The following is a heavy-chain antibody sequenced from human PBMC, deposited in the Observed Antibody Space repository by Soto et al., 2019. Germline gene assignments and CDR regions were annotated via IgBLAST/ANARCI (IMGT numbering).Heavy chain of an antibody. D-gene: IGHD4-4*01. V-gene: IGHV5-51*01. J-gene: IGHJ6*02. CDR3: ARHEQFYYQFYGMDV. CDR2: INPGIINPADSDI. Sequence: LKISCETAGYSFTTYWLGWVRQRPGKGLEWMGIINPGIINPADSDIRYSPSFQGRVTISADRSINTAYLQWSSLEASDTAIYYCARHEQFYYQFYGMDVWGQGTTVTVS. CDR1: GYSFTTYW.